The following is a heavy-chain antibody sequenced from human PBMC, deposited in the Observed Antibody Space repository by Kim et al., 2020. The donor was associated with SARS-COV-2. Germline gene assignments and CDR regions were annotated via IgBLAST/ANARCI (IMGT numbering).Heavy chain of an antibody. CDR2: IKQDGSEK. V-gene: IGHV3-7*01. J-gene: IGHJ4*02. D-gene: IGHD3-22*01. CDR1: GFTFSSYW. CDR3: ARETPTYYYDSSGYLDY. Sequence: GGSLRLSCAASGFTFSSYWMSWVRQAPGKGLEWVANIKQDGSEKYYVDSVKGRFTISRDNAKNSLYLQMNSLRAEDTAVYYCARETPTYYYDSSGYLDYWGQGTLVTVSS.